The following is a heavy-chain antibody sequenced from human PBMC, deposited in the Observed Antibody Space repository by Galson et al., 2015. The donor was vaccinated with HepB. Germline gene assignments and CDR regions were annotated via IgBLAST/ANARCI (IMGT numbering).Heavy chain of an antibody. V-gene: IGHV1-2*04. D-gene: IGHD6-13*01. J-gene: IGHJ5*02. CDR2: INPNSGGT. CDR1: GYTFTGYY. Sequence: SVKVSCKASGYTFTGYYMHWVRQAPGQGLEWMGWINPNSGGTNYAQKFQGWVTMTGDTSISTAYMELSRLRSDDTAVYYCARGVENTAKVPGYSSSWWDNWFDPWGQGTLVTVSS. CDR3: ARGVENTAKVPGYSSSWWDNWFDP.